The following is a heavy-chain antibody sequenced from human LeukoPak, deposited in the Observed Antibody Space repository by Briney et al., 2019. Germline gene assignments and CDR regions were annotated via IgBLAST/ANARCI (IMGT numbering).Heavy chain of an antibody. CDR3: ARRSFYYGSGSSKPVFYGMEV. CDR2: ISSSSSYI. V-gene: IGHV3-21*01. CDR1: GFTFSSYS. J-gene: IGHJ6*02. Sequence: GGSLRLSCAASGFTFSSYSMTWVRQAPGKGLEWVSSISSSSSYIYYADSVKGRFTISRDNAKNSLYLQMNSLRAEDTAVYYCARRSFYYGSGSSKPVFYGMEVWGQGTTVTVSS. D-gene: IGHD3-10*01.